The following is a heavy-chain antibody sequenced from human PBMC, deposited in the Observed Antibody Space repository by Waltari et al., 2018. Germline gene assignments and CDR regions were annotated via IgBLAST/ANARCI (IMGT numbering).Heavy chain of an antibody. V-gene: IGHV4-38-2*01. CDR3: ARHDRVTTGGFDY. D-gene: IGHD4-17*01. CDR2: IYHSGST. Sequence: QVQLQESGPGLVKPSETLSLTCAVSGYSISSGYYWGWIRQPPGKGLEWIGSIYHSGSTYYTPSLKSRVTISVDTSKNQFSLKLSSVTAADTAVYYCARHDRVTTGGFDYWGQGTLVTVSS. CDR1: GYSISSGYY. J-gene: IGHJ4*02.